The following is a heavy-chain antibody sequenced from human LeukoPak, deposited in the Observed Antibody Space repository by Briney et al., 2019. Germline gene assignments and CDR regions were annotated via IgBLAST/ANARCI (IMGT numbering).Heavy chain of an antibody. V-gene: IGHV3-7*01. CDR2: IKKDGSEE. CDR1: GFSFSTSW. CDR3: ARLSTSVAGGDH. J-gene: IGHJ4*02. Sequence: GGSLRLSCTASGFSFSTSWMSWVRQTPGKGLESVANIKKDGSEEYYVDSVKTRFTISRDNAKNSLYLQLNSLIVEDTAVYYCARLSTSVAGGDHWGQGTLVTVSS. D-gene: IGHD6-19*01.